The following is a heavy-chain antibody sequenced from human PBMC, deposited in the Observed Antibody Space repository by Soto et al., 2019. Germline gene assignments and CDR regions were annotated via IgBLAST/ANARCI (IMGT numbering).Heavy chain of an antibody. Sequence: PSETLSLTCTVSGGSISSYYWSWIRQPPGKGLEWIGYIYYSGSTNYNPSLKSRVTISVDTSKNQFSLELSSVTAADTAVYYCARAGGYDFWSGYNFDYWGQGTLVTVSS. D-gene: IGHD3-3*01. CDR1: GGSISSYY. CDR2: IYYSGST. CDR3: ARAGGYDFWSGYNFDY. V-gene: IGHV4-59*01. J-gene: IGHJ4*02.